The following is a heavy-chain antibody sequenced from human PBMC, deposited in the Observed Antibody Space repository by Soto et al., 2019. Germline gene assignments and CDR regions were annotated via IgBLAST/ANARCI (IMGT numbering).Heavy chain of an antibody. CDR3: ARDPDRDDFSTLLDY. D-gene: IGHD1-1*01. V-gene: IGHV3-21*01. Sequence: EVQLVESGGGLVKPGGSLRLSCAASGFTFGSYSMNWVRQAPGKGLEWVSSISSSGIYINYADSLKGRFSISRDNTKNSLYLQMNSLRVEDTAVYYCARDPDRDDFSTLLDYWGQGIRVTVSS. CDR1: GFTFGSYS. CDR2: ISSSGIYI. J-gene: IGHJ4*02.